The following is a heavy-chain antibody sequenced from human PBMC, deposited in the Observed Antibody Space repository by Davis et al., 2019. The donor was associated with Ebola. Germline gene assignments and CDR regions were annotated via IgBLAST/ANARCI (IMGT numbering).Heavy chain of an antibody. J-gene: IGHJ4*02. CDR2: INHSGST. CDR3: ARGDYDYSWGSYPLDY. V-gene: IGHV4-34*01. CDR1: GGSFSGYY. Sequence: MPSDTLFLTCAVYGGSFSGYYWSWIRQPPGKWLEWIGEINHSGSTNYNPSLKSRVTISVDTSKNQFSLKLSSVTAADTAVYYCARGDYDYSWGSYPLDYWGQGTLVTVSS. D-gene: IGHD3-16*02.